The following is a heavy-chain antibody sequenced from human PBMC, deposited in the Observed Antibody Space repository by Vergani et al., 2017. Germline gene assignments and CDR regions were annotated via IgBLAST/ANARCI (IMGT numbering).Heavy chain of an antibody. D-gene: IGHD3-22*01. CDR3: ARGSSGYHTGWYFDL. J-gene: IGHJ2*01. V-gene: IGHV3-30*14. CDR1: GFTFSSYA. CDR2: ISYDGSNK. Sequence: QVQLVESGGGVVQPGRSLRLSCAASGFTFSSYAMHWVRQAPGKGLEWVAVISYDGSNKYYADSVKGRFTISRENAKNSLYLQMNSLRAGDTAVYYCARGSSGYHTGWYFDLWGRGTLVTVSS.